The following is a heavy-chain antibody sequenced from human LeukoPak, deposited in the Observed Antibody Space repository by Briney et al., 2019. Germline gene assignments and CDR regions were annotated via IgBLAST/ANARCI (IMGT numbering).Heavy chain of an antibody. CDR3: AKDTDPYSGSSFDY. CDR2: IRYDGSNK. J-gene: IGHJ4*02. V-gene: IGHV3-30*02. Sequence: GGSLRLSCAASGFTFSSYGMHWVRQAPGKGLEWVAFIRYDGSNKYYADSVKGRFTISRDNSKNTLYLQMNSLRAEDTAVYYCAKDTDPYSGSSFDYWGQGTLVTVSS. D-gene: IGHD1-26*01. CDR1: GFTFSSYG.